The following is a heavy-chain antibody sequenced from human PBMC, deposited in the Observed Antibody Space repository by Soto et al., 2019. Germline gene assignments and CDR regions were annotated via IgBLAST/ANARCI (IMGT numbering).Heavy chain of an antibody. V-gene: IGHV3-23*01. Sequence: EVQLLGSGGGLVQPRGSLSVSCAASGFTFRSYAMSWVRQAPGKGLEWVSPISGSGDSTYYADSVKGRFTISRDNSKNTLYLQMNSLRAEDTAVYYCAKARGASTPAPGSYWGQGTLVTVSS. J-gene: IGHJ4*02. CDR1: GFTFRSYA. D-gene: IGHD2-15*01. CDR3: AKARGASTPAPGSY. CDR2: ISGSGDST.